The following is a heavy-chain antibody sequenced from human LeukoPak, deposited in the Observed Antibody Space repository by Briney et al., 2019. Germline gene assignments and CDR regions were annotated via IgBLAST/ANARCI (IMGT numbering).Heavy chain of an antibody. CDR3: ARVRGWHDYFDF. J-gene: IGHJ4*02. CDR1: GSTFGDYW. V-gene: IGHV3-7*01. CDR2: IKLDGSEK. D-gene: IGHD6-19*01. Sequence: GGSLRLSCAASGSTFGDYWMSWARQAPGKGLEWVANIKLDGSEKYYVDSVKGRFTISRDNAKNSLFLQMNNLRAEDTAVYYCARVRGWHDYFDFWGQGTRVTVSS.